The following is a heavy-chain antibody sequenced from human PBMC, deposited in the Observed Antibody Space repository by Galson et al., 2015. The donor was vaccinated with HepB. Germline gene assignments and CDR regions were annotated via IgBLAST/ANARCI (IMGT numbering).Heavy chain of an antibody. CDR2: IKQDGSEK. D-gene: IGHD2-2*01. Sequence: SLRLSCAASGFTFSSYWMSWVRQAPGKGLEWVANIKQDGSEKYYVDSVKGRFTISRDNAKNSLYLQMNSLRAEDTAVYYCARDVVVVPAANRGYSYGLDLVYWGQGTLVTVSS. V-gene: IGHV3-7*01. CDR1: GFTFSSYW. CDR3: ARDVVVVPAANRGYSYGLDLVY. J-gene: IGHJ4*02.